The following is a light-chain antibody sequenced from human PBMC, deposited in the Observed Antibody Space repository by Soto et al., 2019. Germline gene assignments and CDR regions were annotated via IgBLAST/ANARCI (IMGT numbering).Light chain of an antibody. Sequence: QAVVTQEPSFSVSPGGTVTLTCGLSSGSVSTSYYPSWYQQTPGQAPRTLIYNTNTRSSGVPDRFSGSILGNKAALTITGAQADDESDYYCVLYMGSGIHVVFGGGTKQTVL. CDR2: NTN. CDR3: VLYMGSGIHVV. V-gene: IGLV8-61*01. J-gene: IGLJ2*01. CDR1: SGSVSTSYY.